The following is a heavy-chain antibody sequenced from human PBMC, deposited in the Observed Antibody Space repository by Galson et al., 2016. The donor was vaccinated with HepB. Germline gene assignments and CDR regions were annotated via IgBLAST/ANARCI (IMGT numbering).Heavy chain of an antibody. CDR3: VREILLVVGDYGMDV. CDR2: IDTAGGT. J-gene: IGHJ6*02. V-gene: IGHV3-13*01. CDR1: GFTFSSYA. Sequence: SLRLSCAASGFTFSSYAMHWVRQATGKGLEWVSGIDTAGGTTYHGSVKGRLTISRENAKDSLYLQMNSLRVGDTAVYYCVREILLVVGDYGMDVWGQGTTVTVSS. D-gene: IGHD2-15*01.